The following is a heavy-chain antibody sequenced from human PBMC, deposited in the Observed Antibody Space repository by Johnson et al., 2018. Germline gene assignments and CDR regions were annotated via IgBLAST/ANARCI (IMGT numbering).Heavy chain of an antibody. D-gene: IGHD2-21*01. CDR2: ITLNSGSI. Sequence: VQLVESGGGLVQPGRSLRLSCAASGFTFDDYAMHWVRQAPGKGMEWVSGITLNSGSIAYADSVKGRFTISRDNAKKSLYLQMNSLRPEDTALYYCSKDGVLWGSQCVHHWGQGTLVSVAS. V-gene: IGHV3-9*01. J-gene: IGHJ1*01. CDR3: SKDGVLWGSQCVHH. CDR1: GFTFDDYA.